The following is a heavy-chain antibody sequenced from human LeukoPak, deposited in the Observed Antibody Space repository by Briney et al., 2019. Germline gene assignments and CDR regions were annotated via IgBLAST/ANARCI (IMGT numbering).Heavy chain of an antibody. J-gene: IGHJ4*02. D-gene: IGHD5-12*01. CDR1: GFTFSSYW. CDR2: INSDGSSR. V-gene: IGHV3-74*01. Sequence: GGSLRLSFAASGFTFSSYWMHWVRQAPGKGLVWVSLINSDGSSRNYADSVKGRFTISRDNAKNTLYLQMNSLRVEDTAVYYCAREDYSGYDFYDYWGQGSLVTVSS. CDR3: AREDYSGYDFYDY.